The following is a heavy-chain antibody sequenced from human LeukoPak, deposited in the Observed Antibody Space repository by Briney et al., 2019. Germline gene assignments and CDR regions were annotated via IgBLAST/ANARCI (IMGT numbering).Heavy chain of an antibody. V-gene: IGHV4-59*01. CDR2: ICYSGST. Sequence: SETLSLTCTVSGGSISSYYWSWIRQPPGKGLEWIGYICYSGSTDYNPSLKSRVTISVDTSKNQFSLKLSSVTAADTAVYYCASMYSSTWYYFDYWGQGTLVTVSS. CDR3: ASMYSSTWYYFDY. D-gene: IGHD6-13*01. CDR1: GGSISSYY. J-gene: IGHJ4*02.